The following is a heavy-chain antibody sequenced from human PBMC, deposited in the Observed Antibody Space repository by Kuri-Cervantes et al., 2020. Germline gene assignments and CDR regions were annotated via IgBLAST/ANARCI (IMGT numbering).Heavy chain of an antibody. J-gene: IGHJ4*02. D-gene: IGHD2-2*03. V-gene: IGHV3-48*03. CDR2: ISSSGSTI. CDR3: ARVGYFYFDH. CDR1: GFTFSSYE. Sequence: GGSLRLSCAASGFTFSSYEMNWVRQAPGKGLEWVSYISSSGSTIYYADSVKGRFTISRDNAKNSLYLQMNSLRAEDTAVYYCARVGYFYFDHWGQGTLVTVSS.